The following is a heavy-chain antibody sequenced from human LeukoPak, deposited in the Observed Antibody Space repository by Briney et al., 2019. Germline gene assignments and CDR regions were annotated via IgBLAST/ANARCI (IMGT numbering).Heavy chain of an antibody. CDR2: INNNGST. CDR3: ATTIAVGGTSYYFDY. D-gene: IGHD6-19*01. CDR1: GGSISSGGYY. J-gene: IGHJ4*02. Sequence: PSQTLSLTCTVSGGSISSGGYYWSWIRQHPGKGLEWIGYINNNGSTYYNPPLKSRVTISVDTSKNQFSLKLNSVTAADTAVYYCATTIAVGGTSYYFDYWGQGTLVTVSS. V-gene: IGHV4-31*03.